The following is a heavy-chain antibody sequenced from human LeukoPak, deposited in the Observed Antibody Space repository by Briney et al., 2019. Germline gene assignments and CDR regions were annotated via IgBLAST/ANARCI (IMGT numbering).Heavy chain of an antibody. CDR2: IKDDGSEK. Sequence: PRGCLRLSCVGSGFTFSSSWMTWVRQAPGKGLEWVANIKDDGSEKYSVDSVKGRFTISRDNAKNLLYLQMSSLRAEDTAVYYCARARIDYWGQGTLVTVSS. V-gene: IGHV3-7*04. CDR1: GFTFSSSW. D-gene: IGHD1-14*01. J-gene: IGHJ4*02. CDR3: ARARIDY.